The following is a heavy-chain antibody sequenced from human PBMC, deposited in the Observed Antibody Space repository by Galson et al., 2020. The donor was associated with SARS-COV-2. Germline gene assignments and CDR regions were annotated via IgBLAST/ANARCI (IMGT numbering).Heavy chain of an antibody. J-gene: IGHJ3*02. Sequence: ASVKVSCKASGYTFTTYYIHWVRQAPGQGLEWMGVINPSDTSTSFAQKFQGRVTMTRDTSTSTVYMELSSLTSDDTAVYYCARFDTGTDGAFDIWGQGTMVTVSS. CDR1: GYTFTTYY. CDR2: INPSDTST. CDR3: ARFDTGTDGAFDI. D-gene: IGHD1-1*01. V-gene: IGHV1-46*01.